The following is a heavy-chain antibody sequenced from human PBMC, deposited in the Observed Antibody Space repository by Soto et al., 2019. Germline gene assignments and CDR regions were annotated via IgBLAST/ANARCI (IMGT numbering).Heavy chain of an antibody. Sequence: QVQLVESGGGVVQPGRSLRLSCAASGFTFSSYGMHWVRQAPGKGLEWVAVIWYDGSNKYYADSVKGRFTISRDNSKNTLYLQMNSLRAEDTAVYYCARETDDVWGSYRYTNGWFDPWGQGTLVTVSS. CDR3: ARETDDVWGSYRYTNGWFDP. J-gene: IGHJ5*02. V-gene: IGHV3-33*01. CDR1: GFTFSSYG. D-gene: IGHD3-16*02. CDR2: IWYDGSNK.